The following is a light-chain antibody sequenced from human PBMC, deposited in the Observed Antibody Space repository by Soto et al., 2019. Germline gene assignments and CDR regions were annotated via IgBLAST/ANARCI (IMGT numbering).Light chain of an antibody. J-gene: IGKJ1*01. CDR1: QSISSW. CDR3: QQYNSFPWT. V-gene: IGKV1-5*01. Sequence: DIQMTQSPSTLSASIGDKVTITCRATQSISSWLAWYQHKPGEAPKLLIYDASDLETGVPLRFSGRGSETEFTLTITGLQPDDFATYYCQQYNSFPWTFGQGTKVEI. CDR2: DAS.